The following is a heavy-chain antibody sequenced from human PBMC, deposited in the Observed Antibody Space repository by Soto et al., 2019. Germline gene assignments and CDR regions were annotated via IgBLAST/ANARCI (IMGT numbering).Heavy chain of an antibody. V-gene: IGHV3-48*02. CDR2: ISSSSSTI. J-gene: IGHJ5*02. CDR1: GFTSSSYS. CDR3: ARDASQGGFDP. Sequence: GGSLRLSCAASGFTSSSYSMNWVRQAPGKGLEWVSYISSSSSTIYYADSVKGRFTISRDNAKNSLYLQVNSLRDEDTAVYYCARDASQGGFDPWGQGTLVTVSS.